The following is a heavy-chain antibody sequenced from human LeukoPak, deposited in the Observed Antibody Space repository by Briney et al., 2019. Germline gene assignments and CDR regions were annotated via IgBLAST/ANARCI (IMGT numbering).Heavy chain of an antibody. Sequence: GGSLRLSCAASGFTFSSYSMNWVRQAPGKGLEWVSSISSSSSYIYYADSVRGRFTISRDNAKNSLYLQMNSLRAEDTAVYYCARSRESFGVIIPSWFDPWGQGTLVTVSS. CDR1: GFTFSSYS. CDR2: ISSSSSYI. V-gene: IGHV3-21*04. J-gene: IGHJ5*02. CDR3: ARSRESFGVIIPSWFDP. D-gene: IGHD3-3*01.